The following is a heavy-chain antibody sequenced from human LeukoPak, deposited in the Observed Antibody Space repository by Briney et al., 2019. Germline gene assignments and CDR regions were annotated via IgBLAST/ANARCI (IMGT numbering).Heavy chain of an antibody. CDR2: ISGSGGTT. CDR1: GFTFSSHA. V-gene: IGHV3-23*01. J-gene: IGHJ5*02. D-gene: IGHD6-6*01. CDR3: AIVVAARQGTIDP. Sequence: QPGGSLRLSCAASGFTFSSHAMSSGRQAPGKGLKLVLAISGSGGTTSYTHSVKDRFTISRDNTKSTLYVQMNSLRAENTAVYYCAIVVAARQGTIDPWGQGSLVTISS.